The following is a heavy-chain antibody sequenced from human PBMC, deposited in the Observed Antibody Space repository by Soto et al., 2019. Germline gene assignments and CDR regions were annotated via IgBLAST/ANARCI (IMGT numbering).Heavy chain of an antibody. CDR1: GGSMIAYY. CDR2: TYYSGST. Sequence: SETLSLTCTVSGGSMIAYYWNWMRQPPGKGLQWIGYTYYSGSTTYNPSLKSRVTISVDSSKNQFSLKLDSVTPADTAVYYCARVRGTAGKRYFDYWGPGTMVTVYS. V-gene: IGHV4-59*01. CDR3: ARVRGTAGKRYFDY. J-gene: IGHJ4*02. D-gene: IGHD6-13*01.